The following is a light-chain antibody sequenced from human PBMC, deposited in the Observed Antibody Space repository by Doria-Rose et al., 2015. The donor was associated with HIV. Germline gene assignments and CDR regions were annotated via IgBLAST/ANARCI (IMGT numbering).Light chain of an antibody. CDR3: QVSDSGREWGV. Sequence: VVTQPPSVSVAPGQTARITCGGNNIGSRHVHWYQQRPGQAPVLVVYDDDARPSVISGRFSGSISGNTSTLTISWVEAGDEADYYCQVSDSGREWGVFGSGTKVTVL. CDR2: DDD. J-gene: IGLJ1*01. CDR1: NIGSRH. V-gene: IGLV3-21*02.